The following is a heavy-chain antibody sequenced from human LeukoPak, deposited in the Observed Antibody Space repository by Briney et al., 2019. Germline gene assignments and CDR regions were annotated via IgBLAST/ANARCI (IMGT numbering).Heavy chain of an antibody. Sequence: GGSLRLSCAASGFTFSSYSMNWVRQAPGKGLEWVSSISSSSSYIYYADSVKGRFTISRDNAKNSLYLKIYSLRAEDTAVYYCARAPEGPYGSGSYYKDYWGQGTLVTVSS. J-gene: IGHJ4*02. CDR3: ARAPEGPYGSGSYYKDY. D-gene: IGHD3-10*01. CDR2: ISSSSSYI. V-gene: IGHV3-21*01. CDR1: GFTFSSYS.